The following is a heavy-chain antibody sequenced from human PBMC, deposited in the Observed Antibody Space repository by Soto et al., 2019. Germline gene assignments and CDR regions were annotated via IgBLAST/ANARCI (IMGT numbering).Heavy chain of an antibody. D-gene: IGHD2-15*01. CDR1: GGSIISGDYY. J-gene: IGHJ4*02. CDR2: IYYSGST. CDR3: ARDKIAYPYYFDY. Sequence: SQTLSLTCTVSGGSIISGDYYWSWIRQPPGKGLEWIGYIYYSGSTYYNPSLKSRVTISVDTSKNQFSLKLSSVTAADTAVYYCARDKIAYPYYFDYWGQGTRVTDSS. V-gene: IGHV4-30-4*01.